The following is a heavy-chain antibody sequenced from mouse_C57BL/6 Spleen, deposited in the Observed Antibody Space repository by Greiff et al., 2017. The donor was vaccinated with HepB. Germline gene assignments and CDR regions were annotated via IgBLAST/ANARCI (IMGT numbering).Heavy chain of an antibody. Sequence: VKVVESGPGLVQPSQSLSITCTVSGFSLTSYGVHWVRQSPGKGLEWLGVIWRGGSTDYNAAFMSRLSITKDNSKSQVFFKMNSLQADDTAIYYCARDSSYPYAMDYWGQGTSVTVSS. J-gene: IGHJ4*01. CDR3: ARDSSYPYAMDY. CDR2: IWRGGST. V-gene: IGHV2-5*01. D-gene: IGHD1-1*01. CDR1: GFSLTSYG.